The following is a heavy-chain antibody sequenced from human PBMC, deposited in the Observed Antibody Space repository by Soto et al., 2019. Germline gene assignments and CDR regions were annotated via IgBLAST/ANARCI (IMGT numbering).Heavy chain of an antibody. CDR3: ARHGSGSFLFYYYYGMDV. J-gene: IGHJ6*02. CDR1: GCSFTSYW. D-gene: IGHD1-26*01. CDR2: IYPGDSDT. V-gene: IGHV5-51*01. Sequence: GESLKISCKGSGCSFTSYWIGWVRQMPGKGLEWMGIIYPGDSDTRYSPSFQGQVTISADKSISTAYLQWSSLKASDTAMYYCARHGSGSFLFYYYYGMDVWGQGTTVTVS.